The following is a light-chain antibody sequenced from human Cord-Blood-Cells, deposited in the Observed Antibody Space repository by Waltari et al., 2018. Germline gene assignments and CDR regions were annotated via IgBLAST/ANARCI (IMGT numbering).Light chain of an antibody. Sequence: SYVLPQPPSVSVAPGKPARITCGGNTIGSKTVHWYQQKPGQAPVLVIYYDSDRPSGIPERFSGSNSGNTATLTISRVEAGDEADYYCQVWDSSSDHVVFGGGTKLTVL. CDR1: TIGSKT. CDR2: YDS. J-gene: IGLJ2*01. CDR3: QVWDSSSDHVV. V-gene: IGLV3-21*04.